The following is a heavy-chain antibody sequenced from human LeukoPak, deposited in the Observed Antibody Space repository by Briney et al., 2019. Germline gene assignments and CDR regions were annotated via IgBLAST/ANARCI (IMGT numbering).Heavy chain of an antibody. V-gene: IGHV3-23*01. D-gene: IGHD3-10*01. Sequence: GGSLRLSCAASGFTFSSYAMSWVRQAPGKGLEWVSAISGSGGTTYYADSVKGRFTISRDGSTNTLYLQLSSLRAEDTATYYCARGGSVFAYFFDYWGQGTLVTVSS. CDR2: ISGSGGTT. J-gene: IGHJ4*02. CDR3: ARGGSVFAYFFDY. CDR1: GFTFSSYA.